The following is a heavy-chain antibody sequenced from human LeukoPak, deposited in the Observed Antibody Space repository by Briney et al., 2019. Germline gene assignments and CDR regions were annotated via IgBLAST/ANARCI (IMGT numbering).Heavy chain of an antibody. Sequence: GGSLRLSCAASGFTFSSYEMNWVRQAPGKGLEWVSYISSSGSTIYYADSVKGRFIISRDNAKNSLYLQMDSLRAEDTAVYYCARLPVTDIRWGQGTLVTVSS. J-gene: IGHJ4*02. D-gene: IGHD2-21*02. CDR2: ISSSGSTI. CDR1: GFTFSSYE. V-gene: IGHV3-48*03. CDR3: ARLPVTDIR.